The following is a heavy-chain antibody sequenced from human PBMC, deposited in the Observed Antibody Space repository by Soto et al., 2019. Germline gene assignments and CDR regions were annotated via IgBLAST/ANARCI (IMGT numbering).Heavy chain of an antibody. CDR3: ATDLYYYETTGFYFSLPLDY. D-gene: IGHD3-22*01. CDR2: ISYSGAT. V-gene: IGHV4-39*01. J-gene: IGHJ4*02. Sequence: PSETLSLTCAVSGGSISSTTYYWGWIRQPPGKGLEWIGTISYSGATYYNPSLKSRVTISVDTSNNQLFLKLTSVTAADTAVYYCATDLYYYETTGFYFSLPLDYWGQGALVTVSS. CDR1: GGSISSTTYY.